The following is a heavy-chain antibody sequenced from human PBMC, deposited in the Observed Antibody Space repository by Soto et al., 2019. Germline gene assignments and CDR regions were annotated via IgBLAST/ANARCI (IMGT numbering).Heavy chain of an antibody. J-gene: IGHJ4*02. CDR3: AKQLGRGYDYVCFDY. V-gene: IGHV3-23*01. CDR1: GFTFSSYA. D-gene: IGHD5-12*01. CDR2: ISGSGGST. Sequence: EVQRLESGGGLVQPGGSLRLSCAASGFTFSSYARSWVRQAPGKGLEWVSAISGSGGSTYYADSVKGRFTISRDNSKNTLYLQMNSLRAEDTAVYYCAKQLGRGYDYVCFDYWGQGTLVTVSS.